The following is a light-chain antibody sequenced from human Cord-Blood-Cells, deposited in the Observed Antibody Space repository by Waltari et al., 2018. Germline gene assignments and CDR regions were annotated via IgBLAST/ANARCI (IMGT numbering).Light chain of an antibody. Sequence: EIASTQFSGPLSLSPGERAPLSCRASPSGRSSYLAWYQQKPGQAPRLLIYGASSRATGIPDRFSGSGSGTDFTLTISRLEPEDFAVYYCQQYGSSPFTFGPGTKVDIK. CDR3: QQYGSSPFT. J-gene: IGKJ3*01. CDR2: GAS. CDR1: PSGRSSY. V-gene: IGKV3-20*01.